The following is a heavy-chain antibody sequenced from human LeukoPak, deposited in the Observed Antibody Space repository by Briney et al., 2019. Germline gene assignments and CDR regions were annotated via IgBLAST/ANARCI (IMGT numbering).Heavy chain of an antibody. CDR2: ISAYNGNT. CDR1: GYTFTSYG. Sequence: ASVKVSCKASGYTFTSYGISWVRQAPGRGLERVGWISAYNGNTNYAQKLQGRVTMTTDTSTSTVYMELRSLRSDDTAVYYCARDRNLREDFDSWGQATLVTVPS. CDR3: ARDRNLREDFDS. J-gene: IGHJ4*02. D-gene: IGHD5/OR15-5a*01. V-gene: IGHV1-18*01.